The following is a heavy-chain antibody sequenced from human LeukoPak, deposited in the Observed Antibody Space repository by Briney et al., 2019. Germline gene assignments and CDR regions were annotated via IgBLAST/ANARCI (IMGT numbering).Heavy chain of an antibody. J-gene: IGHJ4*02. CDR3: ARASSGWLLGYFDY. Sequence: PSETLSLTCTVSGYSISSGYYWGWIRQPPGKGLEWIGSIYHSGSTNYNPSLKSRVTISVDTSKNQFSLKLSSVTAADTAVYYCARASSGWLLGYFDYWGQGTLVTVSS. CDR1: GYSISSGYY. CDR2: IYHSGST. V-gene: IGHV4-38-2*02. D-gene: IGHD6-19*01.